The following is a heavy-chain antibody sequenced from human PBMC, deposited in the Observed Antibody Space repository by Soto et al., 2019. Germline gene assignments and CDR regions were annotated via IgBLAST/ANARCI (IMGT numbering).Heavy chain of an antibody. V-gene: IGHV4-39*01. J-gene: IGHJ3*02. D-gene: IGHD4-17*01. Sequence: SETLSLTCTVSGGSISNSSYYWGWIRQPPGKGLEWIGSIYYSGSTYYNPSLKSRVTISVDTSKNQFSLKLSSVTAADTAVYYCARHLYGDYGGDDAFDIWGQGTMVTVSS. CDR2: IYYSGST. CDR1: GGSISNSSYY. CDR3: ARHLYGDYGGDDAFDI.